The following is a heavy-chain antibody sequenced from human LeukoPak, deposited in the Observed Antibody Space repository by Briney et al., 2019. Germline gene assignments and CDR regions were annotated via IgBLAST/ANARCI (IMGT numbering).Heavy chain of an antibody. V-gene: IGHV3-7*05. CDR1: GFTFSNYW. CDR2: IRQDGSEK. J-gene: IGHJ4*02. CDR3: ARDYVWGSDRYTDY. D-gene: IGHD3-16*02. Sequence: GGSLRLSCAVSGFTFSNYWMTWVRQAPGRGLEWVANIRQDGSEKYYVDSVKGRFTISRDNAKNSLYLQMNSLRAEDTAVYYCARDYVWGSDRYTDYWGQGTLVTVSS.